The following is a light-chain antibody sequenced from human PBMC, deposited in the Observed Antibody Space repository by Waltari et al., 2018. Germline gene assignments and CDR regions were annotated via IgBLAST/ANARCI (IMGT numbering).Light chain of an antibody. CDR3: CSHAGSGTFWV. J-gene: IGLJ2*01. Sequence: QSLLTQPASVSGSPGQSITISCTGTTTDVGGYNYVSWYQRTPGKAPKVMIFDVSKRPSGVSDRFSGSKSGNTASLTISGLQAEDEADYYCCSHAGSGTFWVFGGGTKLTVL. V-gene: IGLV2-23*02. CDR1: TTDVGGYNY. CDR2: DVS.